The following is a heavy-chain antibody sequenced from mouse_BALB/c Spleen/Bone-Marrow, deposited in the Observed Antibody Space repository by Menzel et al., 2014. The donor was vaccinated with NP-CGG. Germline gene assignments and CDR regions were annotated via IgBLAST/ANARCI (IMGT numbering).Heavy chain of an antibody. Sequence: VQLQQSGAELVRSGPSVKLSCTGSGFNIKDFYMHWVKQRPEQGLGWIGWIDPENGDTEYAPKFQGKATLTADTSSNTAYLQLNSLTSEDTAVYYCNADTRAMDYWGQGTSVTVSS. CDR1: GFNIKDFY. J-gene: IGHJ4*01. CDR2: IDPENGDT. CDR3: NADTRAMDY. V-gene: IGHV14-4*02.